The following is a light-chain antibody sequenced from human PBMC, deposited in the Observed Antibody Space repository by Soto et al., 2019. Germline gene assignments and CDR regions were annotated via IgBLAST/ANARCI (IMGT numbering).Light chain of an antibody. V-gene: IGLV1-44*01. CDR1: SSNIGSKT. CDR2: SNN. J-gene: IGLJ2*01. Sequence: QSVLTQPPSASGTPGQRVTISCSGSSSNIGSKTVNWYQQLPGTAPKLLMYSNNQRPSGGPDRFSGSKSRTSASLAISGLQSEYEADYYCAAWDANLNGVVFGGGTTLTVL. CDR3: AAWDANLNGVV.